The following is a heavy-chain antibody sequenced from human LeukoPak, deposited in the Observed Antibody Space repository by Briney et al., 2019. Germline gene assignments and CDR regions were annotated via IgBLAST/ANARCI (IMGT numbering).Heavy chain of an antibody. CDR1: GGSISSYY. CDR3: ARTNWDRFDY. V-gene: IGHV4-59*01. D-gene: IGHD7-27*01. CDR2: IYYSGST. J-gene: IGHJ4*02. Sequence: SETLSLTCTVSGGSISSYYWSWIRQPPGKGLEWIGYIYYSGSTNYNPSLKSRVTISVDTSKNQFSLKQSSVTAADTAVYYCARTNWDRFDYWGQGTLVTVSS.